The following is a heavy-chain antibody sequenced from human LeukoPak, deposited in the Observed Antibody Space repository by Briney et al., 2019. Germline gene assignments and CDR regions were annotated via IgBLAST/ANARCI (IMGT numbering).Heavy chain of an antibody. CDR3: TKVGGVTSGPFDY. V-gene: IGHV3-30*18. D-gene: IGHD4-17*01. Sequence: GGSLRLSCEISGFNFSHYGMHWVRQAPGKGLEWVADISHDASNIYYADSVKGRFTISRDNAKNSLYLQMNSLRAEDTALYYCTKVGGVTSGPFDYWGQGTLVTVSS. CDR2: ISHDASNI. CDR1: GFNFSHYG. J-gene: IGHJ4*02.